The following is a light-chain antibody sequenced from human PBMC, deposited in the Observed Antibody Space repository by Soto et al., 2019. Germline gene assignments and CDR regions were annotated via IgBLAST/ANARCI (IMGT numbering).Light chain of an antibody. V-gene: IGLV1-44*01. CDR3: ATWDDSLNGPL. CDR2: IDN. CDR1: SSNIGSAT. Sequence: QPVLTQPPSASGTPGQRVTISCSGSSSNIGSATVNWYQQLPGTAPKLLIYIDNQRPSGVPDRFSGSKSGSSASLAISGLQSEGEAIYYCATWDDSLNGPLFGGGTKLTVL. J-gene: IGLJ2*01.